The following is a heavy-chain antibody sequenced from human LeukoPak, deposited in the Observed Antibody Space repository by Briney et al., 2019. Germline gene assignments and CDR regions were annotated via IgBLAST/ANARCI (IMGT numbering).Heavy chain of an antibody. CDR2: ISGSSTYI. D-gene: IGHD6-19*01. V-gene: IGHV3-21*01. CDR1: GFTFSSYA. CDR3: ARRSPSVGVAVAGDPEHY. J-gene: IGHJ4*02. Sequence: GGSLRLSCAASGFTFSSYALHWVRQAPGKGLEWVSSISGSSTYIYYADSVKGRFTISRDNARNSLYLQMNSLRAEDTAVYYCARRSPSVGVAVAGDPEHYWGQGTLVTVSS.